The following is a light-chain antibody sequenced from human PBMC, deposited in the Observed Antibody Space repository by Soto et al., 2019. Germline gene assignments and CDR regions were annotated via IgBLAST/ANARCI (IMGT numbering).Light chain of an antibody. CDR2: AAS. Sequence: DIQMTQSPSSLSASVGDRVTITCRASQSISSYLNWYQQKPGKAPKLLIYAASSLQSGVPSRFSGSGSGTDFTLTISSLQPEDFATYYCQQLVSYPQFGGGTKVDI. J-gene: IGKJ4*02. V-gene: IGKV1-39*01. CDR3: QQLVSYPQ. CDR1: QSISSY.